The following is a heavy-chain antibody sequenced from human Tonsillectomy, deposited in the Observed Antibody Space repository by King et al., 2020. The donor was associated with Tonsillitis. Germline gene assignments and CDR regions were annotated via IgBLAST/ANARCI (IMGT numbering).Heavy chain of an antibody. D-gene: IGHD3-16*01. CDR1: GFRFSTHA. Sequence: VQLVESGGGLVQPGGSRRLSCAASGFRFSTHAMIWVRQAPGKGLEWVSAIRISGTTTYYADPVKGRFTISRDNSKSTLYLQMNSLRAEDTAIYYCATEIRPNDYWGQGTLVTVSS. CDR3: ATEIRPNDY. CDR2: IRISGTTT. J-gene: IGHJ4*02. V-gene: IGHV3-23*04.